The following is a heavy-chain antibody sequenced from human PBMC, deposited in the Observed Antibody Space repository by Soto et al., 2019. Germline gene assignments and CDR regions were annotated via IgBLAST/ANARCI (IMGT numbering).Heavy chain of an antibody. CDR3: ARMYYYGSGTRRGIPLSV. CDR2: INHSGST. Sequence: QVQLQQWGAGLLKPSETLSLTCAVYGGSFSGYYWSWIRQPPGKGLEWIGEINHSGSTNYNPSLKSRVTIAVDTSKNQFSLKLSSVTAADTAVYYCARMYYYGSGTRRGIPLSVWGQGTTVTVSS. V-gene: IGHV4-34*01. D-gene: IGHD3-10*01. J-gene: IGHJ6*02. CDR1: GGSFSGYY.